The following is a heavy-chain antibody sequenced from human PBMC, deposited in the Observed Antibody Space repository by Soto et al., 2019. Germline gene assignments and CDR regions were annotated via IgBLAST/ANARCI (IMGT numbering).Heavy chain of an antibody. D-gene: IGHD2-21*02. CDR2: IPQDGVDG. V-gene: IGHV3-7*03. CDR1: GFIFSMYS. J-gene: IGHJ6*02. Sequence: GGALRLSCEVSGFIFSMYSMSWVRQTPGKGLEWVAKIPQDGVDGHYADAVKGRFTISRDNGKNSLYLQMNNLRAEDTAVYYCARDHLILPAHDFFYGSDVWGRGATVTVSS. CDR3: ARDHLILPAHDFFYGSDV.